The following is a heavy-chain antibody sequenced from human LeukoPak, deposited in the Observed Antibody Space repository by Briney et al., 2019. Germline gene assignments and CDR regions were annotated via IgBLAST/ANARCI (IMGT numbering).Heavy chain of an antibody. D-gene: IGHD3-16*02. CDR3: ARDHGHYCASSYHYYYYYGMDV. CDR2: IYYSGST. CDR1: GGSLSSGDYY. J-gene: IGHJ6*04. Sequence: SQTLSLTCTVSGGSLSSGDYYWSSVRQPPGKGLEWIGYIYYSGSTYYNPSLKSRVSISVDTSKNQFSLKPISATAAGPSVYFCARDHGHYCASSYHYYYYYGMDVWGKGTTVTVSS. V-gene: IGHV4-30-4*01.